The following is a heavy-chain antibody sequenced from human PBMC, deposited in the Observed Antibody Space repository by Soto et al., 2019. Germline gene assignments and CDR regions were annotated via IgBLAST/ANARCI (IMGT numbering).Heavy chain of an antibody. Sequence: EVQLLESGGGLVQPGGSLRLSCAASGFTFSHYAMSWVRQAPGKGLEWVSVISGSGANTYYADSVKGRFTISRDNSKNTLYLQMNSLRAEDTAVYYCAKCDSSNNYSGMDVWGQGTTVTVSS. CDR3: AKCDSSNNYSGMDV. CDR1: GFTFSHYA. D-gene: IGHD4-4*01. CDR2: ISGSGANT. V-gene: IGHV3-23*01. J-gene: IGHJ6*02.